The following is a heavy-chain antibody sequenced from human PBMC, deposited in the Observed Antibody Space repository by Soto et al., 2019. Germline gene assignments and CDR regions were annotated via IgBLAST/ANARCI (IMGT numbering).Heavy chain of an antibody. CDR2: IYYSGST. CDR3: AWTAQQWLDP. V-gene: IGHV4-59*01. CDR1: GGSISSYY. J-gene: IGHJ5*02. Sequence: QVQLQESGPGLVKPSETLSLTCTVSGGSISSYYWSWIRQPPGKGLEWIGYIYYSGSTNYNPSLNSRVTISVYTSKNQFSLKLSSVTAADTDVDYWAWTAQQWLDPWGQGTLVTGSS. D-gene: IGHD6-13*01.